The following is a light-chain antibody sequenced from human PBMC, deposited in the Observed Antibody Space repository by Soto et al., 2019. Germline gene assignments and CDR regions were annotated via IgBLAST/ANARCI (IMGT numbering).Light chain of an antibody. CDR3: QQYGSSPRT. CDR2: GAS. Sequence: EIVLTQSPCTLSWSSGERATLSCRASQSVSSSYLAWYQQKTGQAPRLLIYGASSRATGIPDRFSGSGYGTDFNLTISRLETEDFAVYYCQQYGSSPRTFGQGTKVDIK. V-gene: IGKV3-20*01. J-gene: IGKJ1*01. CDR1: QSVSSSY.